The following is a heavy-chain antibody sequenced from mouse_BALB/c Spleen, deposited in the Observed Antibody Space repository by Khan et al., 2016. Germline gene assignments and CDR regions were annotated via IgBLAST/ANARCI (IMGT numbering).Heavy chain of an antibody. Sequence: EVQLQESGPGLVKLSQSLSLTCTVIVYSITSDSVWNWIRQFPGNKLEWIGYITYSGSTSYHTSLQNRISIPLTTSKNQFFLQLNSVTTEDTATLYCSRDFDYWCQGTTLTVSS. CDR3: SRDFDY. CDR2: ITYSGST. CDR1: VYSITSDSV. V-gene: IGHV3-2*02. J-gene: IGHJ2*01.